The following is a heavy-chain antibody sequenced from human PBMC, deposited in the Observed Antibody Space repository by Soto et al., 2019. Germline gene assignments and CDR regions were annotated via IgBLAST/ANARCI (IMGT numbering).Heavy chain of an antibody. V-gene: IGHV4-34*01. CDR2: INHSGST. CDR3: ARVREMATLFDY. D-gene: IGHD5-12*01. CDR1: GGSFSGYY. J-gene: IGHJ4*02. Sequence: SETLSLTCAVYGGSFSGYYWSWIRQPPGKGLEWIGEINHSGSTNYNPSLKSRVTISVDTSKNQFSLKLSSVTAADTAVYYCARVREMATLFDYWGQGTLVTVSS.